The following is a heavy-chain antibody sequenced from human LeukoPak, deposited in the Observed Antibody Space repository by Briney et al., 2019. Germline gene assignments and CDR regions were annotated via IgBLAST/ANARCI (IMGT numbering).Heavy chain of an antibody. Sequence: GGPLRLSCGASGFTFSNNAMSWVPQAPGKALEWVSAVSASAASTYYADSVKGRFTISRDNSNNTLYLQMNSLRVEDTAVYYCARSKSTGLYDSFAYLFDSWGQGTLVTVSS. CDR1: GFTFSNNA. J-gene: IGHJ4*02. CDR3: ARSKSTGLYDSFAYLFDS. D-gene: IGHD3-16*01. V-gene: IGHV3-23*01. CDR2: VSASAAST.